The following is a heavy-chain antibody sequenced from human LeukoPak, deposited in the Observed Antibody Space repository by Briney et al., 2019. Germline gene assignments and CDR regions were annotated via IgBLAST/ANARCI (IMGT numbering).Heavy chain of an antibody. CDR1: GFTFSSYW. Sequence: SGGSLRLSCAASGFTFSSYWMSWVRQAPGKGLEWVANIKQDGSEKYYVDSVKGRFTISRDNSKNTLYLQMNSLRAEDTAVYYCAKDGDLWFGELPNWFDPWGQGTLVTVSS. V-gene: IGHV3-7*01. CDR2: IKQDGSEK. CDR3: AKDGDLWFGELPNWFDP. D-gene: IGHD3-10*01. J-gene: IGHJ5*02.